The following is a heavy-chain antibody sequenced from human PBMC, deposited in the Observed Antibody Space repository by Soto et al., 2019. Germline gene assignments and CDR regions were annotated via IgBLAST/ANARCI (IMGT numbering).Heavy chain of an antibody. CDR3: AIDFLPVYSYGPELFDY. CDR2: INPSGGST. D-gene: IGHD5-18*01. Sequence: GASVKVSCKASGYTFTSYYMHWVRQAPGQGLEWMGIINPSGGSTSYAQKFQGRVTMTRDTSTSTVYMELSSLRSEDTAVYYCAIDFLPVYSYGPELFDYWGQGTLVTVSS. CDR1: GYTFTSYY. V-gene: IGHV1-46*03. J-gene: IGHJ4*02.